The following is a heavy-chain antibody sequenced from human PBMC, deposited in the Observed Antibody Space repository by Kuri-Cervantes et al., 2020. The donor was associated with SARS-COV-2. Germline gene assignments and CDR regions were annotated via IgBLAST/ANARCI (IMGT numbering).Heavy chain of an antibody. J-gene: IGHJ4*02. D-gene: IGHD6-13*01. CDR1: GYTFTGYY. Sequence: ASVKVSCKASGYTFTGYYMHWVRQAPGQGLEWMGRINPNSGGTNYAQQFQGSVTMTRDTSISTAYMELSRLRSDDTAVYYCVKKERLGYSSSWYLDYWGQGTLVTVSS. CDR2: INPNSGGT. V-gene: IGHV1-2*06. CDR3: VKKERLGYSSSWYLDY.